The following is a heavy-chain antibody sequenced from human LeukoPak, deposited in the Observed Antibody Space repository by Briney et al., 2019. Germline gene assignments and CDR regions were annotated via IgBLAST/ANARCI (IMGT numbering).Heavy chain of an antibody. CDR3: ARLNAHPYYDILTGYYHRNGFDP. CDR1: GGSLSSNNYY. V-gene: IGHV4-39*07. CDR2: MYYSGST. J-gene: IGHJ5*02. D-gene: IGHD3-9*01. Sequence: SETLSLTCTVSGGSLSSNNYYWGWIRQPPGKGLEWIGTMYYSGSTYYNPSLRSRVTISVDTSKNQFSLKLSSVTAADTAVYYCARLNAHPYYDILTGYYHRNGFDPWGQGTLVTVSS.